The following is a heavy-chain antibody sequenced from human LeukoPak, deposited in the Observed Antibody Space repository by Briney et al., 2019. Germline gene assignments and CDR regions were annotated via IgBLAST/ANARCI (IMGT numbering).Heavy chain of an antibody. D-gene: IGHD5-24*01. Sequence: ASVKVSCKASGYTITNNWMHWVRQAPGQGLEWMGVINPSGTGTSYAQKFQDRTTMSRDTSTSTVYMELSSLRSEDTAFYYCATDHSMANTAWWFDPWGQGTLVTVSA. J-gene: IGHJ5*02. CDR3: ATDHSMANTAWWFDP. V-gene: IGHV1-46*03. CDR1: GYTITNNW. CDR2: INPSGTGT.